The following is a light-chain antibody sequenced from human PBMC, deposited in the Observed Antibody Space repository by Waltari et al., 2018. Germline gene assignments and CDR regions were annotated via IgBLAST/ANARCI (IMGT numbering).Light chain of an antibody. CDR3: SSYTSSSTLVV. J-gene: IGLJ2*01. CDR2: EVR. Sequence: QSALTQPASVSGSPGQSITISCTGTSSDVGGYNYVSWYQQHPGKAPKLMIYEVRNRPSGVSNRFSCAKSGNTASLTISGLQAEDEADYYCSSYTSSSTLVVFGGGTKLTVL. CDR1: SSDVGGYNY. V-gene: IGLV2-14*01.